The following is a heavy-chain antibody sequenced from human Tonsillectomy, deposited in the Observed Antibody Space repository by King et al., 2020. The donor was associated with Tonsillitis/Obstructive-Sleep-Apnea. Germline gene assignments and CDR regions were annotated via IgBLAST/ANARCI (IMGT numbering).Heavy chain of an antibody. CDR1: GFTFSSYS. J-gene: IGHJ4*02. CDR3: ARDLGGYNYNSRIDY. V-gene: IGHV3-21*01. CDR2: ISSSGYYI. D-gene: IGHD1-20*01. Sequence: VQLVESGGGLVKPGGSLRLSCAASGFTFSSYSMNWVRQAPGKGLEWGSYISSSGYYIYYADSGKGRFTISRDSAKNSLYLQMNRLRAEDTAVYYCARDLGGYNYNSRIDYWGQGTRVTVSS.